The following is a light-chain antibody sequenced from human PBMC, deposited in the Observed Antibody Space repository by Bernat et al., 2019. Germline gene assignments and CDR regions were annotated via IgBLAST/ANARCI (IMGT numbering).Light chain of an antibody. V-gene: IGLV2-8*01. Sequence: QSALTQPPSASGSPGQSVTISCTGTSSDVGGYNYVSWYQQHPGKAPKRLINEGSQRPSGDPDRFSGSKSGNTASLTVSGLQAEDEADYYCSSYAGSNNLVFGGGTKLTVL. CDR3: SSYAGSNNLV. CDR2: EGS. J-gene: IGLJ2*01. CDR1: SSDVGGYNY.